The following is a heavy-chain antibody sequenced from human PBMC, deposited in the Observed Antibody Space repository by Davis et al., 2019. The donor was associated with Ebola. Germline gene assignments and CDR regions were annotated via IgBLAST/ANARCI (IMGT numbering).Heavy chain of an antibody. CDR2: IIPILARA. CDR3: ARGPVAVPGSGKWFDP. D-gene: IGHD6-19*01. CDR1: GGTFSGYV. J-gene: IGHJ5*02. V-gene: IGHV1-69*04. Sequence: AALVKVSCKASGGTFSGYVINWVRQAPGQGLEWMGRIIPILARATYAQRFQGRVTITADKSTGTAYMELRSLRSDDTAVYYCARGPVAVPGSGKWFDPWGQGTLVTVSS.